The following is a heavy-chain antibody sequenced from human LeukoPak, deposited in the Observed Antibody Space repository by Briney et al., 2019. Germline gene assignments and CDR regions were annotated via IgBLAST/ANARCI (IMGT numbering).Heavy chain of an antibody. CDR2: INPNSGGT. V-gene: IGHV1-2*04. D-gene: IGHD3-22*01. J-gene: IGHJ2*01. CDR1: GYTFTGYY. CDR3: ARVRHDSSSSYGYYFDL. Sequence: ASVKVSCKASGYTFTGYYMHWVRQAPGQGLEWMGWINPNSGGTNYAQKFQGWVTMTRDTSISTAYMELSRLRSDDTAVYYCARVRHDSSSSYGYYFDLWGRGTLVSVPS.